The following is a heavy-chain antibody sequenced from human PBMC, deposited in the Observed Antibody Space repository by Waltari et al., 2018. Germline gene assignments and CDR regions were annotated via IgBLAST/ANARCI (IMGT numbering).Heavy chain of an antibody. Sequence: EVKFLESGGGLVQPGGSLRLSCAASGFTFGNSALTWVRQAPGKVLEWISGISGSSSSTYYADSVKGRFTISRDNSKNTLYLQMNSLRVEDTAVYFCAKVEGGIVTRYYALDIWGQGTMVTVSS. CDR3: AKVEGGIVTRYYALDI. J-gene: IGHJ3*02. CDR1: GFTFGNSA. CDR2: ISGSSSST. D-gene: IGHD3-16*02. V-gene: IGHV3-23*01.